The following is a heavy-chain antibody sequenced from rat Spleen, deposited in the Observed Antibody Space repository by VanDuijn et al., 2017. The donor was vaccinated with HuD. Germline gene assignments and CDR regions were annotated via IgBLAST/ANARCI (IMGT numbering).Heavy chain of an antibody. CDR3: TRLYYSNWFAY. J-gene: IGHJ3*01. D-gene: IGHD1-1*01. Sequence: EVHLVESDGGLVQPGRSLKLSCAASGFTFSDYSMAWVRQAPTKGLEWVATISYDGDNTYYRDPEKGRFTISRDNAKSTLYLQMDSLRSEDTATYYCTRLYYSNWFAYWGQGTLVTVSS. CDR1: GFTFSDYS. CDR2: ISYDGDNT. V-gene: IGHV5-29*01.